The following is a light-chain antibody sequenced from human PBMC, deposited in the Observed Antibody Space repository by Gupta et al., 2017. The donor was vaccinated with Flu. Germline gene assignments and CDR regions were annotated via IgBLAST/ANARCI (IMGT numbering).Light chain of an antibody. J-gene: IGKJ2*01. V-gene: IGKV3-15*01. CDR1: QSVSSN. Sequence: EVVMTQSPATLSVSPGERATLSCRASQSVSSNLAWYQQKPGQAPRLLIYGASTRVTGIPARFSGSGSGTEFTLTISSLQSEDFAVYYCQQYNNWYTFGQGTNLEIK. CDR2: GAS. CDR3: QQYNNWYT.